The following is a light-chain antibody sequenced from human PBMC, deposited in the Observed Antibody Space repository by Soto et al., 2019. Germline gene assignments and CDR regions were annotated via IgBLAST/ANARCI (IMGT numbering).Light chain of an antibody. CDR2: GAS. CDR1: QRLSSN. Sequence: EIVLTQSPVTLSVSPGVRAPLSCRASQRLSSNLAWYQQRPGQAPRLLIYGASIRATDIPARFIGSGSGTEFTLTISSLQSEDFAVYYCQQYINWPRTFGQGTKVDI. J-gene: IGKJ1*01. V-gene: IGKV3-15*01. CDR3: QQYINWPRT.